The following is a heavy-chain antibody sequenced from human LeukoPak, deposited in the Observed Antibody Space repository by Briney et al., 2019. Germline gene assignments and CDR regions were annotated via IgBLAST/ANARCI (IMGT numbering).Heavy chain of an antibody. Sequence: SETLSLTCAVYGGSFSGYYWTWIRQPPGKGLEWIGEINPSGSTNYNPSLKSRVIISVDTSKNQFSLKLSSVTAADTAVYYCARGSESDLDYWGQGTLVTVSS. CDR1: GGSFSGYY. CDR3: ARGSESDLDY. V-gene: IGHV4-34*01. J-gene: IGHJ4*02. CDR2: INPSGST. D-gene: IGHD1-14*01.